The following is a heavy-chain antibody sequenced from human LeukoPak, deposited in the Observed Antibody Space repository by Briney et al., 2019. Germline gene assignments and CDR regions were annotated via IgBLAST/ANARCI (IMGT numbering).Heavy chain of an antibody. CDR2: INWNGGST. D-gene: IGHD1-1*01. CDR3: ARGGLIQRHAFDI. V-gene: IGHV3-20*04. Sequence: PGGSLSLSCSASGFTFYDYGMSWVRHVTGKALEWVCGINWNGGSTGNADSVKGRFTISRDNAKNSLYLQMNSLRGEDTALYYCARGGLIQRHAFDIWGQGTVVTVSS. J-gene: IGHJ3*02. CDR1: GFTFYDYG.